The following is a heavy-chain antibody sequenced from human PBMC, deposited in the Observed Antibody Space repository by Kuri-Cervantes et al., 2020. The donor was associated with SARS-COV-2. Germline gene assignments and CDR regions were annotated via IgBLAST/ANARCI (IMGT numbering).Heavy chain of an antibody. CDR2: ISSSGSTI. V-gene: IGHV3-11*01. CDR1: GGSFSGYY. J-gene: IGHJ6*01. Sequence: LSLTCAVYGGSFSGYYWNWVRQAPGKGLEWVSYISSSGSTIYYADSVKGRFTISRDNAKNSLYLQMNSLRAEDTAVYYCARGQTWHSNHRYGMDVWGQGSTV. CDR3: ARGQTWHSNHRYGMDV. D-gene: IGHD4-11*01.